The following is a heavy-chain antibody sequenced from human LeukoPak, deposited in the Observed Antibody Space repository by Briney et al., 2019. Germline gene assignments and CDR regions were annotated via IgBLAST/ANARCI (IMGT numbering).Heavy chain of an antibody. J-gene: IGHJ1*01. V-gene: IGHV3-64D*06. Sequence: GGSLRLSCSASGFTFRDYPIHWVRQAPGEGLQYVSAISSAGGTTYYADSVRGRFTISRDNSKNTLYLQMSSLRAEDTALYYCVKVGDSGYGEYYQHWGQGTLVAVSS. CDR2: ISSAGGTT. CDR1: GFTFRDYP. D-gene: IGHD5-12*01. CDR3: VKVGDSGYGEYYQH.